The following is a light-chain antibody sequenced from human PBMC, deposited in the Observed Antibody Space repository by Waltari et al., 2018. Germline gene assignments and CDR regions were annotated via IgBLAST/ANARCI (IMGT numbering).Light chain of an antibody. CDR3: QQYNNWPLT. V-gene: IGKV3-15*01. Sequence: EIVMTQSPATLSVSPGERATLSCRASQSVSSSLARYQQKPGQAPRLLVYGASTRATGLPARFSGSGSGTEFTLMISSLQSEDFAVYYCQQYNNWPLTFGGGTRVEI. CDR1: QSVSSS. CDR2: GAS. J-gene: IGKJ4*01.